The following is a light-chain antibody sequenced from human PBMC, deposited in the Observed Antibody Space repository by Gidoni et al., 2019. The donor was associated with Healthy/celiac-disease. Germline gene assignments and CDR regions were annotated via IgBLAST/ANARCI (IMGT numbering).Light chain of an antibody. J-gene: IGKJ1*01. CDR2: GAS. Sequence: DIVLTQSPGTLSWSPGERATLSCRASQSVSSSYLAWYQQKPGQAPRLLIYGASSRATGIPDRFSGSGSGTDFTLTISRLEPEDFAVYYCQQYGSSPEFGQGTKVEIK. CDR1: QSVSSSY. CDR3: QQYGSSPE. V-gene: IGKV3-20*01.